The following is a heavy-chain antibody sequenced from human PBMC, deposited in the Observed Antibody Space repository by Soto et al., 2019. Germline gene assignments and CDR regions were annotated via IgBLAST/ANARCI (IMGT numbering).Heavy chain of an antibody. CDR3: ARGQGFSYGSSALDI. V-gene: IGHV3-21*01. CDR2: ISTSSTYI. J-gene: IGHJ3*02. D-gene: IGHD5-18*01. Sequence: EVQLVESGGGLVKPGGSLRLSCVGSGFTFSSYNINWVRQAPGKGLEWVSSISTSSTYIFYTDSVKARFTISRDNAKSSLYLQMNSLRGEDTAVYFCARGQGFSYGSSALDIWGLGTMVTVSS. CDR1: GFTFSSYN.